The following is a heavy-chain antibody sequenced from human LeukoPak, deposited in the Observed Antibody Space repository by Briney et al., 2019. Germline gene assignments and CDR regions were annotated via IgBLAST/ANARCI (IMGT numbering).Heavy chain of an antibody. Sequence: TSVTVSCKASGFTFSNSALQWVRQARGQGLEWIGWIIVDSGKTYDAKKFQGRVTITRDMPTTTAYLELSSLRSEDTAVYYCAALGYAIFGVGDDAFDIWGQGTMVTVSS. V-gene: IGHV1-58*01. CDR2: IIVDSGKT. CDR3: AALGYAIFGVGDDAFDI. J-gene: IGHJ3*02. D-gene: IGHD3-3*01. CDR1: GFTFSNSA.